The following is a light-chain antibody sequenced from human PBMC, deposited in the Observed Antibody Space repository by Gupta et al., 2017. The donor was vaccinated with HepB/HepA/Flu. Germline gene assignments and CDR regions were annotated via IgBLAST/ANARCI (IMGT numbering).Light chain of an antibody. Sequence: SALPHPASMSGSPGQSITISCTGTSSDVGGYDYVSWYQQHPGKAPRLMIYDVRNRPSGVSNRFSGSKSGNTASLTISGLQAEDEADYYCSSFTSSGTHVFGSGTKVTVL. J-gene: IGLJ1*01. V-gene: IGLV2-14*03. CDR2: DVR. CDR3: SSFTSSGTHV. CDR1: SSDVGGYDY.